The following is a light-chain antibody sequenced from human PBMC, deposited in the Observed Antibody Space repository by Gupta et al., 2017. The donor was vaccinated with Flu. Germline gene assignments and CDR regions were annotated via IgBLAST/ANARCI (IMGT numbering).Light chain of an antibody. Sequence: DIVMTQSPDPLPVSLGERATINCKSSQSVLYSSNNKNYLAWYQQKPGQPPKLLIYWASTRESGVPDRFSGSGSGTDFTLTISSLQAEDVAVYYCQQYYSTLPITFGQGTRLEIK. J-gene: IGKJ5*01. CDR2: WAS. CDR3: QQYYSTLPIT. V-gene: IGKV4-1*01. CDR1: QSVLYSSNNKNY.